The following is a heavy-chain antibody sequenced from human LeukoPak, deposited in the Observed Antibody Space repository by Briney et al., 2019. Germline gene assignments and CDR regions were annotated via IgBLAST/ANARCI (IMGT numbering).Heavy chain of an antibody. J-gene: IGHJ4*02. D-gene: IGHD3-22*01. CDR3: ASGHYDSSGYLDY. CDR2: IYYSGST. V-gene: IGHV4-39*01. Sequence: SETLSLTCTVSGGSISSNSYYWGWIRQPPGKGREWIGSIYYSGSTYYSPSLKSRVTISVDTSKNQFSLKLSSVTAADTAVYYCASGHYDSSGYLDYWGQGTLVTVSS. CDR1: GGSISSNSYY.